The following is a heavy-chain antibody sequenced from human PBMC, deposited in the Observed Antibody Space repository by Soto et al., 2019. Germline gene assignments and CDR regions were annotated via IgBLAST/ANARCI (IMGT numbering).Heavy chain of an antibody. V-gene: IGHV4-30-4*01. Sequence: KPSETLSLTCTVSGGSISSGDYYWSWIRQPPGKGLEWIGYIYYSGSTYYNPSLKSRVTISVDTSKNQFSLKLSSVTAADTAVYYCARVRYYDSSGYSYGMDVWGQGTTVTVSS. CDR2: IYYSGST. CDR1: GGSISSGDYY. J-gene: IGHJ6*02. CDR3: ARVRYYDSSGYSYGMDV. D-gene: IGHD3-22*01.